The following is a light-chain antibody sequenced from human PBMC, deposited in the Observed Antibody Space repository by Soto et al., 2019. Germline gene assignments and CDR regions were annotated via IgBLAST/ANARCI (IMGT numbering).Light chain of an antibody. V-gene: IGLV7-46*01. CDR2: NTF. J-gene: IGLJ2*01. CDR3: LLSYGDLYVV. CDR1: TGAVTSGHY. Sequence: QAVVTQEPSLTVSPGGTVTLTCASSTGAVTSGHYPYWFQQRPGQAPRTLIYNTFNKHSWTPGRFSGSLLGGKAALTLSGAQTEDEADYYCLLSYGDLYVVFGGGTQLTVL.